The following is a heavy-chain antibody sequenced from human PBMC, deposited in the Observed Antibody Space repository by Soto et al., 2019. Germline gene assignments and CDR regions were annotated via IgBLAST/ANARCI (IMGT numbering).Heavy chain of an antibody. CDR3: ARSSWYGCYFDY. CDR1: GFTFDDYA. J-gene: IGHJ4*02. CDR2: ISWNSGSI. Sequence: EVQLVESGGGLVQPGRSLRLSCAASGFTFDDYAMHWVRQAPGKGLEWVSGISWNSGSIGYADSVKGRFTISRDNAKNSLYLQRNSLRAADTALYYCARSSWYGCYFDYWGQGTLVTVSS. V-gene: IGHV3-9*01. D-gene: IGHD6-13*01.